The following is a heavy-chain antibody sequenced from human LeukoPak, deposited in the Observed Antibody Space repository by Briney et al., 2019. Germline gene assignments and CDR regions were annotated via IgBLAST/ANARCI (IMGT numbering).Heavy chain of an antibody. D-gene: IGHD2-2*01. CDR2: ISAYNGNT. J-gene: IGHJ6*02. CDR3: ARDQAIVVVPAAPRSYGMDV. Sequence: GASVTVSCKASGYTFTSYGISWVRQAPGQGLEWMGWISAYNGNTNYAQKLQGRVTMTTDTSTSTAYMELRSLRSDDTAVYYCARDQAIVVVPAAPRSYGMDVWGQGTTVTVSS. CDR1: GYTFTSYG. V-gene: IGHV1-18*01.